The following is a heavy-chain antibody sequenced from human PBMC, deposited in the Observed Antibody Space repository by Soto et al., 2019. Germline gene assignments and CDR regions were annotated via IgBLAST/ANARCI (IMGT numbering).Heavy chain of an antibody. CDR1: GFTFSSYA. D-gene: IGHD2-15*01. Sequence: GGSLRLSCAASGFTFSSYAMSWVRQAPGKGLEWVSAISGSGGSTYYADSVKGRFTISRDNSKNTLYLQMNSLRAEDTAVYYCAKVILYWHLLTGFEHWGQGTLVTVSS. V-gene: IGHV3-23*01. J-gene: IGHJ4*03. CDR3: AKVILYWHLLTGFEH. CDR2: ISGSGGST.